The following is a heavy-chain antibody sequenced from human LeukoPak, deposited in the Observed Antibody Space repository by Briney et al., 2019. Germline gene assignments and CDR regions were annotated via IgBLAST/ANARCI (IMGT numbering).Heavy chain of an antibody. Sequence: PSETLSLTCTVSGGSISSGGYYWSWIRQHPGKGLEWIGYIYYSGSTYYNPSLKSRVTISVDTSKNQFSLKLSSVTAADTAVYYCAREGYGGSGSFYFDYWGQGTLVTVSS. J-gene: IGHJ4*02. CDR2: IYYSGST. V-gene: IGHV4-31*03. CDR3: AREGYGGSGSFYFDY. D-gene: IGHD3-10*01. CDR1: GGSISSGGYY.